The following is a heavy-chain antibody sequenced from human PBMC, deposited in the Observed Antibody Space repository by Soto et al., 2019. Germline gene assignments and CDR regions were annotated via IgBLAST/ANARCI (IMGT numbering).Heavy chain of an antibody. CDR3: AREDDGGDSLDV. J-gene: IGHJ6*02. CDR1: GGSISIDYYH. V-gene: IGHV4-30-4*08. D-gene: IGHD2-21*02. Sequence: QVQLQQSGPGLVKPSQTLSLTCTVSGGSISIDYYHWTWLRQSPGKGLEWIGYIHHSGSILYNPSLTSRLTTSVDTSKNQFSLHPTSVTSAETAVYFCAREDDGGDSLDVWGQGTTVTVSS. CDR2: IHHSGSI.